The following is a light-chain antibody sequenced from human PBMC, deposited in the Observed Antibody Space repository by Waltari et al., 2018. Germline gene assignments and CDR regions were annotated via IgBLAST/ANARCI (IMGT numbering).Light chain of an antibody. J-gene: IGKJ1*01. Sequence: DIVMTQSPDSLAVSLGERATINCKSSQSVLYSSNTKNYLAWYQQKPGQPPKLLICWASIRESGVPDRFSGSGSGTDFTLTISSLQAEDVAVYYCQQYYSTPPTFGQGTKVEIK. CDR2: WAS. CDR1: QSVLYSSNTKNY. V-gene: IGKV4-1*01. CDR3: QQYYSTPPT.